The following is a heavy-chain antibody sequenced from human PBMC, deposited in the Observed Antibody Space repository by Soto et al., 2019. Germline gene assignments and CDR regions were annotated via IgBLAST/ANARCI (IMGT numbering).Heavy chain of an antibody. V-gene: IGHV4-59*11. CDR2: IDYAGSP. CDR1: KGCMKPHY. Sequence: ETRPLTCIAAKGCMKPHYWTWIRQPPGMSVERIGHIDYAGSPTYNPSIKSRVTISENTSNKTASLTLISVTAEDTAVSYCAGSRSTRQSCDYWGRGTLVIVSS. J-gene: IGHJ4*02. CDR3: AGSRSTRQSCDY. D-gene: IGHD1-26*01.